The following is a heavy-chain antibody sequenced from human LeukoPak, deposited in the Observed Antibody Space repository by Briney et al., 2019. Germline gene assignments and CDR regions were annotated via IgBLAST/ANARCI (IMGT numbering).Heavy chain of an antibody. Sequence: PGGSLRLSCAASGFTFSSYGMHWVRQAPGKGLEWVAVISYDGSNKYYADSVKGGFTISRDNSKNTLYLQMNSLRAEDTAVYYCAKGGSLSVVTPAYGMDVWGQGTTVTVSS. CDR3: AKGGSLSVVTPAYGMDV. D-gene: IGHD4-23*01. CDR2: ISYDGSNK. J-gene: IGHJ6*02. CDR1: GFTFSSYG. V-gene: IGHV3-30*18.